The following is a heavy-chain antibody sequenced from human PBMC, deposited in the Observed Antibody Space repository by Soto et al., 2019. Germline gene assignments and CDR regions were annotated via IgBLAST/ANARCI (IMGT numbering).Heavy chain of an antibody. Sequence: GGSLRLSCEASGFTFSNYAMSWVRQAQGKGLEWVSGISGSGRDIYYADTVKGRLTISRDNAKNTLFLQMNSLRAEAAASCYCAEERLKEVSTFCGIWGHGILVTVSS. CDR2: ISGSGRDI. D-gene: IGHD2-2*01. J-gene: IGHJ4*03. V-gene: IGHV3-23*01. CDR1: GFTFSNYA. CDR3: AEERLKEVSTFCGI.